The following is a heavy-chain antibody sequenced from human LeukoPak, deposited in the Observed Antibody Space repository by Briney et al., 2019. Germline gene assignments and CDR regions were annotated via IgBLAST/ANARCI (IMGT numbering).Heavy chain of an antibody. CDR1: GFTFSSYG. J-gene: IGHJ4*02. V-gene: IGHV3-30*18. CDR3: AKDQWPIEYSSSSDFDY. D-gene: IGHD6-6*01. CDR2: ISYDGSNK. Sequence: PGRSLRLSCAASGFTFSSYGMHWVRQAPGKGLEWVAVISYDGSNKYYADSVKGRFTISRDNSKNTLYLQMNSLSSDDTAVYYCAKDQWPIEYSSSSDFDYWGQGTLVTVSS.